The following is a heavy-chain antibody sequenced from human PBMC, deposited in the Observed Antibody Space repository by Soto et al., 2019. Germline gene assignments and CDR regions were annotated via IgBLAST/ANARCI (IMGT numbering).Heavy chain of an antibody. D-gene: IGHD3-9*01. CDR2: IYTSGST. CDR1: GGSISSYY. J-gene: IGHJ4*02. CDR3: ARDPNRYYDKYYFDY. Sequence: NPSETLSLTCTVSGGSISSYYWSWIRQPAGKGLEWIGRIYTSGSTNYNPSLKSRVTMSVDTSKNQFSLKLSSVTAADTAVYYCARDPNRYYDKYYFDYWGQGTLVTVSS. V-gene: IGHV4-4*07.